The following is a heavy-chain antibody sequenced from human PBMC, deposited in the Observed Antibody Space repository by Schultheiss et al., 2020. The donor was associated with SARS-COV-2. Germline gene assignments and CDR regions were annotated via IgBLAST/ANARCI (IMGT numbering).Heavy chain of an antibody. V-gene: IGHV3-74*01. CDR2: INSDGSST. CDR3: AKGYTGLDP. J-gene: IGHJ5*02. CDR1: GFTFTNVW. D-gene: IGHD5-24*01. Sequence: GGSLRLSCAASGFTFTNVWMNWVRQAPGKGLEWVGRINSDGSSTSYADSVKGRFTISRDNAKNTLYLQMNSLRAEDTAVYYCAKGYTGLDPWGQGTLVTVSS.